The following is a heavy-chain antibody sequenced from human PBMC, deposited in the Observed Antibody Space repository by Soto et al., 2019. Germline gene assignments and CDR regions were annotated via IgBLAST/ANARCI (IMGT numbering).Heavy chain of an antibody. D-gene: IGHD3-22*01. CDR1: GYTFTSYG. J-gene: IGHJ5*02. V-gene: IGHV1-18*04. CDR3: ARDLYYDSSGYYYLVWWFGP. CDR2: ISAYNGNT. Sequence: ASVKVSCKASGYTFTSYGISWVRQAPGQGLEWMGWISAYNGNTNYAQKLQGRVTMTTDTSTSTAYMELRSLRSDDTAVYYCARDLYYDSSGYYYLVWWFGPWGQGTLVTVSS.